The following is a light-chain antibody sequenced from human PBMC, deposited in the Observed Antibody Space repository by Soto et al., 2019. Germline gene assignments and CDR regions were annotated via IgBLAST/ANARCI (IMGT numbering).Light chain of an antibody. CDR3: QSYDTSLRDV. CDR2: GNT. Sequence: QSVLTQPPSVSGAPGQRVTISCTGSRSNIGAGYDVHWYQQLPGTAPKLLIYGNTDRPSGVPDRFSASKSGSSASLAITGLQTEDEADYYCQSYDTSLRDVFGTGTKVTVL. CDR1: RSNIGAGYD. J-gene: IGLJ1*01. V-gene: IGLV1-40*01.